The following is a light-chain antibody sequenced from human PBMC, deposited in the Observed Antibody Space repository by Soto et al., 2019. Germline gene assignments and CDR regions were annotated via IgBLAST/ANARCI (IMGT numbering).Light chain of an antibody. V-gene: IGKV2D-30*01. Sequence: DVVMTQSPLSLPVTLGQPASISCRSSQSLVYSDGNTYLNSFQQRPGQPPRGLIYKVSTWETGVPDTFGGSGLGGDLTLKISRVGAEDVGVYYCVQGTHWAGNFGLGTRLEIK. CDR1: QSLVYSDGNTY. CDR3: VQGTHWAGN. CDR2: KVS. J-gene: IGKJ5*01.